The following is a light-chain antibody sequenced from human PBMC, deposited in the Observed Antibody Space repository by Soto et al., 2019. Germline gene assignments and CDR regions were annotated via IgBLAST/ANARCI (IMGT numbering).Light chain of an antibody. J-gene: IGLJ1*01. CDR2: EVA. Sequence: QSALTQPASVSGSPGQSITISCTGTSSDVGGYDYVSWYQQHPGKAPKLIIYEVANRPSGFSNRFSGSKSGNTASLTISGLQAEDEAEYCCASYASSLYVFGTGTKPPS. CDR1: SSDVGGYDY. CDR3: ASYASSLYV. V-gene: IGLV2-14*01.